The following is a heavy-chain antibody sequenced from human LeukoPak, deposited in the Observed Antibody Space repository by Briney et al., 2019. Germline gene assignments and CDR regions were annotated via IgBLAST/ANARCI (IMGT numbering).Heavy chain of an antibody. CDR2: ISGSGGST. J-gene: IGHJ6*02. V-gene: IGHV3-23*01. Sequence: GGSLRLSCAASGFTFSSYAMSWVRQAPGKGLEWVSAISGSGGSTYYADSVKGRFTISRDNSKNTLYLQMNSLRAEDTAVYYCAKDRESSGWYREDYYGMDVWGQGTTVTVSS. CDR1: GFTFSSYA. D-gene: IGHD6-19*01. CDR3: AKDRESSGWYREDYYGMDV.